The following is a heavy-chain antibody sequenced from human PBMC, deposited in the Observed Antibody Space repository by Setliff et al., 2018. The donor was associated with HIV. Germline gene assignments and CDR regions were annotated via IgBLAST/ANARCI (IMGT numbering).Heavy chain of an antibody. CDR2: ITGDGTA. D-gene: IGHD2-8*01. J-gene: IGHJ6*02. CDR1: GGSLTNYY. CDR3: ARGRSCESDWCWLYYNYYYGMDV. Sequence: SETLSLTCAVYGGSLTNYYWSWIRQSPGKGLEWIGEITGDGTATYTSSLKSRVTISLDTSKKQLSLKVTSVTAADTAIYYCARGRSCESDWCWLYYNYYYGMDVWAQGTEVTV. V-gene: IGHV4-34*01.